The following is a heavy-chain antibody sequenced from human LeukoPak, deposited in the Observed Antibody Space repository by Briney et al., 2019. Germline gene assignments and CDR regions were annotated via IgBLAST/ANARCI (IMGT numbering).Heavy chain of an antibody. D-gene: IGHD2-2*02. CDR1: DGSFSGYY. CDR3: ARGYDCSSSSCYTLFDL. CDR2: INDSGST. V-gene: IGHV4-34*01. J-gene: IGHJ4*02. Sequence: SETLSLTCAVYDGSFSGYYWSWIRQPSEKGLEWIGEINDSGSTNYNPSLKSRFTISVDTSKNQFSLKLSFVTAADTAVYYCARGYDCSSSSCYTLFDLWGQGTLVTVSP.